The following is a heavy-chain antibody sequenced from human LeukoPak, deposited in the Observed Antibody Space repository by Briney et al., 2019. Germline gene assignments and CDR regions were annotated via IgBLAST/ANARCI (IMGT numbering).Heavy chain of an antibody. J-gene: IGHJ6*03. D-gene: IGHD3-22*01. CDR1: GFTFSSYA. V-gene: IGHV3-30*04. Sequence: PGGSLRLSCAASGFTFSSYAMHWVRQAPGKGLEWVAVISYDGSNKYYADSVKGRFTISRDNSKNTLYLQMNSLRAEDTAVYYCARDGDYYDSSGYRYYYYYYMDVWGKGTTVTVSS. CDR2: ISYDGSNK. CDR3: ARDGDYYDSSGYRYYYYYYMDV.